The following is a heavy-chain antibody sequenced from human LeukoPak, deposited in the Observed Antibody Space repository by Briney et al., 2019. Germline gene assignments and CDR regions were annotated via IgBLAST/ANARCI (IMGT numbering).Heavy chain of an antibody. Sequence: GGSLRLSCAASGFTFSSYAMHWVRQAPGKGLEWVAVISYDGSNKYYADSVKGRFTISRDNSKNTLYLQMYSLRAEDTAVYYCARDLVRGVIRYYMDVWGKGTTVTVSS. CDR2: ISYDGSNK. CDR3: ARDLVRGVIRYYMDV. J-gene: IGHJ6*03. V-gene: IGHV3-30*01. D-gene: IGHD3-10*02. CDR1: GFTFSSYA.